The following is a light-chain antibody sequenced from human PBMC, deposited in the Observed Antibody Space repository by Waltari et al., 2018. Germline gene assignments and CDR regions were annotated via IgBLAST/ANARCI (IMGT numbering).Light chain of an antibody. J-gene: IGKJ5*01. CDR2: FAS. V-gene: IGKV6D-21*02. Sequence: EIVLTQSQGFQSVAPKEKVTITCRAGQNIGTILHWYQQKPDQPPKLLIKFASQSISGVPSRFSGSGSGTDFTLTINSLEPEDAAAYYCHQTSSLPITFGQGTRLEIK. CDR1: QNIGTI. CDR3: HQTSSLPIT.